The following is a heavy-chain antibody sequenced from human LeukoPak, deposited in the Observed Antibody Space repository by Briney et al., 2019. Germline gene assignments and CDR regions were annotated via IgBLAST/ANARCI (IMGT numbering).Heavy chain of an antibody. D-gene: IGHD2-8*01. CDR3: ARDRGYCTNGVCYYYYMDV. V-gene: IGHV3-20*04. CDR2: INWNGGST. Sequence: GGSLRLSCAASGFTFDDYGMNWVRHAPGKGLEWVSGINWNGGSTVYADSVKGRFTISRDNAKNSLYLQMNSLRAEDTALYYCARDRGYCTNGVCYYYYMDVWGKGTTVTVSS. CDR1: GFTFDDYG. J-gene: IGHJ6*03.